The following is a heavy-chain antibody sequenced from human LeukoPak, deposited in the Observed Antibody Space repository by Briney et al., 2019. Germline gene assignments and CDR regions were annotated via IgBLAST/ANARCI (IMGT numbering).Heavy chain of an antibody. J-gene: IGHJ4*02. CDR3: ARQGYTVSYYFLDY. D-gene: IGHD1-26*01. CDR1: GGSVRSYL. Sequence: SETLSLTCDVSGGSVRSYLWGWVRQPAREGMGWLGRIYSTGSTRFNPSLKSRLTLSIDTSTNQFSLKLTSVTAADTAVYFCARQGYTVSYYFLDYWSQGTLVTVSS. CDR2: IYSTGST. V-gene: IGHV4-4*07.